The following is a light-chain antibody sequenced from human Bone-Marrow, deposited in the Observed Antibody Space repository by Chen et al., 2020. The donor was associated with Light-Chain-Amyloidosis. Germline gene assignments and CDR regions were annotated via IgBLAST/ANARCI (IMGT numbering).Light chain of an antibody. CDR1: DLPTKY. J-gene: IGLJ2*01. CDR3: QSADSSGTYEVI. CDR2: RDT. Sequence: SYELTQPPSVSVSPGQTARITCSGDDLPTKYAYWYQQKPGQAPVLVIHRDTERPSGISERLSGSRSGTTPTLTISGVQAEDEADYHCQSADSSGTYEVIFGGGTKLTVL. V-gene: IGLV3-25*03.